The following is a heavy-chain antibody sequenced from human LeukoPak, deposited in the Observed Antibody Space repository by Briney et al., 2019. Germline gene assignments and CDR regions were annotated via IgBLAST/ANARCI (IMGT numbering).Heavy chain of an antibody. D-gene: IGHD5-24*01. J-gene: IGHJ4*02. CDR1: GFTFGTFW. CDR3: ARTKEMASISYFDS. CDR2: IKQGGSEK. Sequence: PGGSLRLSCEASGFTFGTFWMSWVRQAPGKGLEWVANIKQGGSEKNYVDSVKGRFTIARDDAKNSLYLQMNSLRAEDTAVYYCARTKEMASISYFDSWGQGTLVTVSS. V-gene: IGHV3-7*01.